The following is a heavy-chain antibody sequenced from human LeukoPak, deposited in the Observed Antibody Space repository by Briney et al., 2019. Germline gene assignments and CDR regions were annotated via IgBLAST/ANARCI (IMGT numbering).Heavy chain of an antibody. CDR3: AIGEYSSGWYFDY. D-gene: IGHD6-19*01. CDR2: INPNSGGT. J-gene: IGHJ4*02. V-gene: IGHV1-2*02. Sequence: ASVKVSCKASGYTFTGYYMHWVRQTPGQGLEWMGWINPNSGGTNYAQKFQGRVTMTRDTSISTAYMELSRLRSDDTAVYYCAIGEYSSGWYFDYWGQGPLVTLSS. CDR1: GYTFTGYY.